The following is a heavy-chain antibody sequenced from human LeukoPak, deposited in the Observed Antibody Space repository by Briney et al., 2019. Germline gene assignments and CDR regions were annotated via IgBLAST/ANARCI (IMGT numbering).Heavy chain of an antibody. D-gene: IGHD2-2*01. CDR2: IIPTFGTA. Sequence: SVKLSSKASGGTFSSYAISWVRQAPGQGLEWMGGIIPTFGTANYAQKFQGRVTISADKSTSTAYMELSSLRSEDTAVYYCAREGRAGIVVVPAAIPHNTDRIDYWGQASMSTVSS. J-gene: IGHJ4*02. CDR1: GGTFSSYA. CDR3: AREGRAGIVVVPAAIPHNTDRIDY. V-gene: IGHV1-69*06.